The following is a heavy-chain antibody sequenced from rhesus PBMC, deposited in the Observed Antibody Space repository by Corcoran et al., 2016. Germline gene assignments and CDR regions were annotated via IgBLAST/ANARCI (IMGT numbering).Heavy chain of an antibody. J-gene: IGHJ4*01. CDR1: GGSISDNYR. V-gene: IGHV4S10*01. D-gene: IGHD1-1-1*01. CDR3: ARYRPGFDY. CDR2: IYGSSTST. Sequence: QVQLQESGPGVVKPSETLSLTCAVSGGSISDNYRWSWIRQPPGKGLEWIGYIYGSSTSTNYNPSLKSRVTISTDTSKNQFSLKLSSVTAADTAVYYCARYRPGFDYWGQGVLVTVSS.